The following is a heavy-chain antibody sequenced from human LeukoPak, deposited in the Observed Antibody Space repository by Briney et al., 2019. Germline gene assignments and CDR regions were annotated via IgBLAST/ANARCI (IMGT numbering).Heavy chain of an antibody. J-gene: IGHJ3*01. V-gene: IGHV5-51*01. CDR1: GFSFTTYW. D-gene: IGHD3-22*01. CDR3: ARPNITSYYDSRGYDAFDV. CDR2: IYPGDSDT. Sequence: GESLKISCKGSGFSFTTYWIGWVRQMPGKGLEWMGIIYPGDSDTRYSPTFQGQVTISADKSVRTAYLQWSSLKASDTAMYYCARPNITSYYDSRGYDAFDVWGQGTMVTVSS.